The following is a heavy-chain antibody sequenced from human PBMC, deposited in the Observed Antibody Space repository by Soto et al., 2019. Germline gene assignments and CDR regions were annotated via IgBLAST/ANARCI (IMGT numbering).Heavy chain of an antibody. J-gene: IGHJ4*02. V-gene: IGHV3-73*01. Sequence: EVQLVESGGGLVQPGGSVKLSCAASGFTFNGPAIHWVRQASGKGLEWVSRIRNKANSYATVYAASMKGRFTISRDDSTNTAYLQMNSLKAEDSAVYYCSTAYVWGQGTLVTVPS. D-gene: IGHD3-16*01. CDR1: GFTFNGPA. CDR2: IRNKANSYAT. CDR3: STAYV.